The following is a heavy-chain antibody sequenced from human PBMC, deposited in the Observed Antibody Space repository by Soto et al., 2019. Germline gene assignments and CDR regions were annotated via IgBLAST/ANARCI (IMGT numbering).Heavy chain of an antibody. V-gene: IGHV4-39*01. CDR2: IFYSGNT. CDR1: GGSIRSTIYY. Sequence: PSETLSLTCTVSGGSIRSTIYYCGWIRQPPGKGLEWIGTIFYSGNTYYNTSLKRRVTVSVDTSKNQFSLRLTSVTAADTAVYYCAGQRRLYDSSGPLLWGQGTLVTVSS. CDR3: AGQRRLYDSSGPLL. J-gene: IGHJ4*02. D-gene: IGHD3-22*01.